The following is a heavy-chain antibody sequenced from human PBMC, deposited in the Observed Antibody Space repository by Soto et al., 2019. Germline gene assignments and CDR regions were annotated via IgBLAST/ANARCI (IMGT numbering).Heavy chain of an antibody. V-gene: IGHV1-18*01. D-gene: IGHD6-19*01. J-gene: IGHJ4*02. Sequence: ASVKVSCKASGYTFTSYGISWVRQAPGQGLEWMGWFNVYNGNTNYAQKFQGRVTMTTDTSTNTAYMELMSLRSDDTAVYYCARGYSSGSFTYRGPGTLVTVSS. CDR3: ARGYSSGSFTY. CDR2: FNVYNGNT. CDR1: GYTFTSYG.